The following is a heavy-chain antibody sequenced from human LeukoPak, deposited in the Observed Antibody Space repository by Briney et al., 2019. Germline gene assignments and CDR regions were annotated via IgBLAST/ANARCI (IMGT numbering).Heavy chain of an antibody. D-gene: IGHD6-13*01. V-gene: IGHV1-2*02. CDR3: ARGGRDLAAAGIDY. CDR1: GYTFTGYY. J-gene: IGHJ4*02. CDR2: INPNSGGT. Sequence: ASVKVSCKASGYTFTGYYMHWVRQAPGQGLEWMGWINPNSGGTNYAQKFQGRVTMTRDTSISTAYMELSSLRSEDTAVYYCARGGRDLAAAGIDYWGQGALVTVSS.